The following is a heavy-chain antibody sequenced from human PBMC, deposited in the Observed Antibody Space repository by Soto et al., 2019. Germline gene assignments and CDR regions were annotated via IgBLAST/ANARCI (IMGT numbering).Heavy chain of an antibody. CDR2: IYYSGST. V-gene: IGHV4-30-4*01. Sequence: PSETLSLTCTVYGGSISSGDYYWSWIRQPPXKGLEWIGYIYYSGSTYYNPSLKSRVTISVDTSKNQFSLKLSSVTAADTAVYYCARDRFYDYVWGSYRTAPDDAFDIWGQGTMVTVSS. CDR3: ARDRFYDYVWGSYRTAPDDAFDI. CDR1: GGSISSGDYY. J-gene: IGHJ3*02. D-gene: IGHD3-16*02.